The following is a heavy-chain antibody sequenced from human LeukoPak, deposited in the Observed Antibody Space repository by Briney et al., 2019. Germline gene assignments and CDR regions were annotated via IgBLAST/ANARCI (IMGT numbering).Heavy chain of an antibody. CDR2: ISGSGGST. CDR3: AKGPRDGYNSYYFDY. CDR1: GFTFSSYW. D-gene: IGHD5-24*01. V-gene: IGHV3-23*01. Sequence: PGGSLRLSCAASGFTFSSYWMSWVRQAPGKGLEWVSAISGSGGSTYYADSVKGRFTISRDSSKNTLYLQMNSLRAEDTAVYYCAKGPRDGYNSYYFDYWGQGTLVTVSS. J-gene: IGHJ4*02.